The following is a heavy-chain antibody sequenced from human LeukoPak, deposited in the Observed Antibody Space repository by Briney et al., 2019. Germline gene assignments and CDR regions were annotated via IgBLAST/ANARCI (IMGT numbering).Heavy chain of an antibody. Sequence: ESGPTLVHPPQPLTLTCTFSGFSLSTSGVGVGWIRQPPGKALEWLALIYWDDDKRYSPSLKSRLTITKDTSKNQVVLTMTNMDPVDTATYYCAHSEGRGLDLGYFDLWGRGTLVTVSS. V-gene: IGHV2-5*02. CDR1: GFSLSTSGVG. D-gene: IGHD1-7*01. J-gene: IGHJ2*01. CDR2: IYWDDDK. CDR3: AHSEGRGLDLGYFDL.